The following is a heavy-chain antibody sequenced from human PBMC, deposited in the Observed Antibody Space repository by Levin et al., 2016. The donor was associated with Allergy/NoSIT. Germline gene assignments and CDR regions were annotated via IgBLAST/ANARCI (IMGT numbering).Heavy chain of an antibody. Sequence: VRQAPGKGLEWVSSISSSSTYIYYADSVRGRFTISRDNAKNSLFLQMNSLRAEDTAVYYCAKGNKVDQDSSAYYSYYFDYWGQGSLVTVSS. D-gene: IGHD3-22*01. CDR2: ISSSSTYI. V-gene: IGHV3-21*01. CDR3: AKGNKVDQDSSAYYSYYFDY. J-gene: IGHJ4*02.